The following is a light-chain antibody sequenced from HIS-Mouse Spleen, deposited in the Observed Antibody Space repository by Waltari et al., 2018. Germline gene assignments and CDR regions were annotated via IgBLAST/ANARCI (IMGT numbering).Light chain of an antibody. V-gene: IGKV1-13*02. CDR3: QQFNSYPALT. CDR2: DAS. CDR1: QGISSA. J-gene: IGKJ4*01. Sequence: AIQLTQSPSSLSASVGDRVTITCRASQGISSALAWYQQKPGKAPKLLIYDASSFESGVPSRFSGSGSGTDFTLTISSLQPEDFATYYCQQFNSYPALTFGGGTKVEIK.